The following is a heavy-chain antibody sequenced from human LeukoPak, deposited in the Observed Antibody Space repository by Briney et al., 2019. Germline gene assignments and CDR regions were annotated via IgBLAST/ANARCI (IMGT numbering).Heavy chain of an antibody. CDR1: GFTFSSYA. V-gene: IGHV3-30-3*01. CDR3: ARDKTAGLDY. J-gene: IGHJ4*02. Sequence: GRSLRLSCAASGFTFSSYAMHWVRQAPGKGLEWVAVLSDDGSNKYYADSVKGRSTISRDNFKNTLYLQMNSLRAEDTAVYYYARDKTAGLDYWGQGTLVTVSS. D-gene: IGHD2-21*02. CDR2: LSDDGSNK.